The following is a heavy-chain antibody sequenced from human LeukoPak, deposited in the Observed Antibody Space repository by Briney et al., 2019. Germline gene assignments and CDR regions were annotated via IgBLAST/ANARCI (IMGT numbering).Heavy chain of an antibody. CDR2: IYDNGNT. Sequence: PSETLSLTCPVSGGSISSYYWSWIRQPPGKGLEWIGYIYDNGNTNYNPSLKRRVTMSVDTSRNQFSLKLTSVTAADTAVCYCASLDYWGQGTLVTVSS. CDR3: ASLDY. CDR1: GGSISSYY. J-gene: IGHJ4*02. V-gene: IGHV4-59*01.